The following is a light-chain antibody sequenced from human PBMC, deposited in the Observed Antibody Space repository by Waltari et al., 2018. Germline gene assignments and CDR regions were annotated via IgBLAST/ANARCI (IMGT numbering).Light chain of an antibody. Sequence: EVVMTQSPATLSVSPGQRATLPCRASQSVSSNLAWYHQRPGKAPRLVINVATTWATGIPARFTGRGSGTEFTLTISSLQSDDSGIYFCQQYFDWPLYTFGQGTKLEIK. J-gene: IGKJ2*01. CDR3: QQYFDWPLYT. CDR2: VAT. V-gene: IGKV3D-15*01. CDR1: QSVSSN.